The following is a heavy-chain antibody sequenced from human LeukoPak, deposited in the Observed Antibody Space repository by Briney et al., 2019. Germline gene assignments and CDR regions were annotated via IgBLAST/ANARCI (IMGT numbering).Heavy chain of an antibody. V-gene: IGHV3-23*01. CDR3: ARGRSGSYYDY. CDR2: VSGGSSNT. D-gene: IGHD3-10*01. Sequence: GGSLRLSCAASGFTFSSYAMSWVRQAPGKGLEWVSAVSGGSSNTYYADSVKGRFTISRGNSKNTLYLQMNSLRAEDTAVYYCARGRSGSYYDYWGQGTLVTVSS. J-gene: IGHJ4*02. CDR1: GFTFSSYA.